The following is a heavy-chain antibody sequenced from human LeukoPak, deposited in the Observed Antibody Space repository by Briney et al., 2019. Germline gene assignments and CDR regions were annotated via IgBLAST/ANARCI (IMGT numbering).Heavy chain of an antibody. D-gene: IGHD2-8*02. CDR3: ARSGPYYYYYYMDV. Sequence: SETLSLTCSVSGYSISSGYYWGWIRQPPGKGLEWIGHIYPSGSTYYSPSLKSRVTISVDTSKNQFSLKLSSVTAADTAVYYCARSGPYYYYYYMDVWGKGTTVTISS. V-gene: IGHV4-38-2*02. J-gene: IGHJ6*03. CDR2: IYPSGST. CDR1: GYSISSGYY.